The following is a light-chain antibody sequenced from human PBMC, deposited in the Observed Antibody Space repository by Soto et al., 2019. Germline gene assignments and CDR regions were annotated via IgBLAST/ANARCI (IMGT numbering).Light chain of an antibody. Sequence: EMVMTHSPATLSVSPGERATLSCRASQSVGSNLAWYQQKPGQAPRLLIYGASTRATGIPARFSGSGSGTEFTLTISRLEPEDFAVYYCQQYGSSPLTFGGGTKVDNK. CDR2: GAS. V-gene: IGKV3-15*01. CDR3: QQYGSSPLT. J-gene: IGKJ4*01. CDR1: QSVGSN.